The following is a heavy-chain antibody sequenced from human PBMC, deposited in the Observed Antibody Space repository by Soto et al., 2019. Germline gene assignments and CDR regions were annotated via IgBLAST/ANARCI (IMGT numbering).Heavy chain of an antibody. D-gene: IGHD4-17*01. CDR3: VRDLVFFLMIRRPPRSTLFPTRRSSDL. V-gene: IGHV4-34*01. J-gene: IGHJ2*01. CDR2: INHRDRI. Sequence: SETLSPTCAVYGGSFSDYYWSWIRQPLGKGLEWIGEINHRDRINFNPSLKSRVTISIDTSKNQFSLKLTSVTAADSAMYYCVRDLVFFLMIRRPPRSTLFPTRRSSDL. CDR1: GGSFSDYY.